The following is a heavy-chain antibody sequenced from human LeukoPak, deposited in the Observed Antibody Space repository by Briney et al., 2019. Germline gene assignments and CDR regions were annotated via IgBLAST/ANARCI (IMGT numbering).Heavy chain of an antibody. D-gene: IGHD5-18*01. J-gene: IGHJ4*02. V-gene: IGHV1-18*01. CDR1: AYTFTTYG. Sequence: GASVKVACKASAYTFTTYGISWVRQAPGQGLAWMGWISAYNGNTNYAQKLQGRVTMTTDASTSTAYMELRSLRSDDTAVYYCARDRRGYSYGYFDYWGQGTLVTVSS. CDR3: ARDRRGYSYGYFDY. CDR2: ISAYNGNT.